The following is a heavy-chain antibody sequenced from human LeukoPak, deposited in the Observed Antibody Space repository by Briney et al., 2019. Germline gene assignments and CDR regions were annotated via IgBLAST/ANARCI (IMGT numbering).Heavy chain of an antibody. V-gene: IGHV4-34*01. CDR1: GGSFSGYY. CDR2: INHSGST. Sequence: SETLSLTCAVYGGSFSGYYWSWIRQPPGKGLEWIGEINHSGSTNYNPSLKSRVTISVDTSKNQFSLKLSSVTAADTAVYYCARHCDSSGYYCVHYWGQGTLVTVSS. CDR3: ARHCDSSGYYCVHY. D-gene: IGHD3-22*01. J-gene: IGHJ4*02.